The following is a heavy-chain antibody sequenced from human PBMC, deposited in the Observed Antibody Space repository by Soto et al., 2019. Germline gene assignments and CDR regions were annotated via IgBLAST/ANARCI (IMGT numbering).Heavy chain of an antibody. CDR1: GGSISSSNYY. D-gene: IGHD2-15*01. V-gene: IGHV4-39*01. J-gene: IGHJ3*02. CDR2: IYYSGST. CDR3: ARFWDYCSGGSCHRAFDI. Sequence: PSETLSLTCTVSGGSISSSNYYWGWIRQPPGKGLEWIGSIYYSGSTYYNPSLKSRVTISVDTSKNQFSLKLSSVTAADTAVYYCARFWDYCSGGSCHRAFDIWGQGTMVTVSS.